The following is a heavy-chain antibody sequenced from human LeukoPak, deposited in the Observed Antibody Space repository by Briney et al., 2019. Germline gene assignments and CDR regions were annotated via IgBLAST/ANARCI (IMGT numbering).Heavy chain of an antibody. Sequence: PSETLSLTCAVSGASMNTHYWSWIRQPPGKGLEWIGYMLDTVTTKDNPSLKSRFTLSADTSKNQFSLRLTSVTAADTAVYYCARREEMVRGVGRFNWFDPWGQGTLVTVSS. CDR3: ARREEMVRGVGRFNWFDP. CDR2: MLDTVTT. CDR1: GASMNTHY. V-gene: IGHV4-59*11. D-gene: IGHD3-10*01. J-gene: IGHJ5*02.